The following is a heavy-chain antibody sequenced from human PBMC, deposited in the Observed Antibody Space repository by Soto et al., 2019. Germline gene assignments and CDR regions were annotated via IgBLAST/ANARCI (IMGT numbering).Heavy chain of an antibody. J-gene: IGHJ3*02. CDR3: ARAWYYYDSSGYPDAFDI. V-gene: IGHV1-18*01. CDR2: IGAYNGNT. CDR1: GYAFTSYC. D-gene: IGHD3-22*01. Sequence: ASVKVSCKASGYAFTSYCISWVRQAPGQGLEWMGWIGAYNGNTNYAQKLQGRVTMTTDTSTSTAYMELRSLRSDDTAVYYCARAWYYYDSSGYPDAFDIWGQGTMVTVSS.